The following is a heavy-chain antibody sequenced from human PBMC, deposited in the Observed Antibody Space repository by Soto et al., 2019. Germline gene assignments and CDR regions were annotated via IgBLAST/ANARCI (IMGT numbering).Heavy chain of an antibody. Sequence: QVQLVQSGAEVKKPGSSVKVSCKASGGTFSSYTISWVRQAPGQGLEWMGRIIPILGIANYVQKFQGRVTITADKSTSTAYMELSSLRSEDTAVYYCARGSIAAAGTGGFDYWGQGTLVTVSS. V-gene: IGHV1-69*02. CDR1: GGTFSSYT. D-gene: IGHD6-13*01. CDR2: IIPILGIA. CDR3: ARGSIAAAGTGGFDY. J-gene: IGHJ4*02.